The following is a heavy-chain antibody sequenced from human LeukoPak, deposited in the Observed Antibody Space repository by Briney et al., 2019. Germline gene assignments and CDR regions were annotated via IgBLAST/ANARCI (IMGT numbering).Heavy chain of an antibody. V-gene: IGHV1-2*02. Sequence: ASVKVSCKASGYIFTGYYMHWVRQAPGQGLEWMGWINPNSGGTKYAQKFQGRVTMTRDTYISTVYMELNRLTYDDTAVYYCARVGPEEWLPFDYWGQGTLVTVSS. J-gene: IGHJ4*02. D-gene: IGHD3-3*01. CDR2: INPNSGGT. CDR1: GYIFTGYY. CDR3: ARVGPEEWLPFDY.